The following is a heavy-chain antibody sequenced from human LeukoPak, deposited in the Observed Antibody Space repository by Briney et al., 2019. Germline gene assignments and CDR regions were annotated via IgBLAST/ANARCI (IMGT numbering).Heavy chain of an antibody. CDR2: IDPSDSYT. Sequence: GESLKISCKGSGYSFTSYWISWVRQMPGKGLEWMGRIDPSDSYTNYSPSFQGHVTISADKSISTAYLQWSSLKASDTAMYYCARLRIGYYGSGSYQYYGKDVWGKGTTVTVSS. J-gene: IGHJ6*04. V-gene: IGHV5-10-1*01. CDR3: ARLRIGYYGSGSYQYYGKDV. CDR1: GYSFTSYW. D-gene: IGHD3-10*01.